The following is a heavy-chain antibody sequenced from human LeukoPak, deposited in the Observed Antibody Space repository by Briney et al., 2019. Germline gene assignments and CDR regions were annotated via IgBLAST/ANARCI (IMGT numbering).Heavy chain of an antibody. V-gene: IGHV3-9*01. Sequence: GGSLRLSCAASGFTFDDYAMHWVRQAPGKGLEWVSGISWDSGRLVYADSVKGRFTISRDNAKNTLYLQKNSLRAEDTALYYCAKDIRMGIIYYFDYWGQGTLVTVSS. CDR2: ISWDSGRL. CDR1: GFTFDDYA. D-gene: IGHD1-14*01. CDR3: AKDIRMGIIYYFDY. J-gene: IGHJ4*02.